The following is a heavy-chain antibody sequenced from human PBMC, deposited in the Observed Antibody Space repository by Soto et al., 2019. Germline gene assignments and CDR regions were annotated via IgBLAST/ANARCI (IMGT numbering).Heavy chain of an antibody. CDR2: ISYDGSNK. CDR3: AKPGVESGIDYFDY. CDR1: GFTFSSYG. Sequence: QVQLVESGGGVVQPGRSLRLSCAASGFTFSSYGMHWVRQAPGKGLEWVAVISYDGSNKYYADSVKGRFTISRDNSKNTLYLQMNSLRAEDTAVYYCAKPGVESGIDYFDYWGQGTLVTVSS. V-gene: IGHV3-30*18. D-gene: IGHD3-3*01. J-gene: IGHJ4*02.